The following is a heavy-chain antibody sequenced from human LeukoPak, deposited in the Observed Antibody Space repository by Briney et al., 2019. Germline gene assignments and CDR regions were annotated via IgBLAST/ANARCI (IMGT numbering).Heavy chain of an antibody. D-gene: IGHD3-3*01. CDR2: TYSRETT. CDR1: GASISTTSFS. V-gene: IGHV4-39*01. CDR3: ARHDFWSGSYGENHFDY. J-gene: IGHJ4*02. Sequence: SETLSLTCAASGASISTTSFSWGWIRQPPGKGLEWIGSTYSRETTYYNPSLKSRLTISVDTSKNQFSLRVNSVTAADTAVYYCARHDFWSGSYGENHFDYWGQGTLVTV.